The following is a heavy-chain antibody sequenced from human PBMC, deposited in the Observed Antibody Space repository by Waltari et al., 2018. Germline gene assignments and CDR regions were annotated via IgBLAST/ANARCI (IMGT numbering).Heavy chain of an antibody. CDR3: TTANCGGDCPGLNWFDP. J-gene: IGHJ5*02. D-gene: IGHD2-21*02. V-gene: IGHV3-15*05. CDR1: GFIFTHSW. CDR2: IRSKADGGTA. Sequence: EVQLVESGGGLVKPGGSLRLSCTASGFIFTHSWMGWVHQAPGKGLDVVGRIRSKADGGTAENAAPGRGRFSISRDDSKNTLYLQRDRLQIEDTAMYYCTTANCGGDCPGLNWFDPWGQGTLVTVSS.